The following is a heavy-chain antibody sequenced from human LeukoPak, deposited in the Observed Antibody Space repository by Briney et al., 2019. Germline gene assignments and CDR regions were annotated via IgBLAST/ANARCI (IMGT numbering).Heavy chain of an antibody. CDR3: ARTLGWASSRYPFDG. Sequence: SETLSLTCTVSGGSISSSNYYWGWIRQPPGKGLEWVGSMYYSGNTDYNPSLKSRVTISVDTSKNQFSLKVNSVTAADTAVYYCARTLGWASSRYPFDGWGQGTLVTVSS. J-gene: IGHJ4*02. V-gene: IGHV4-39*01. CDR2: MYYSGNT. D-gene: IGHD3-16*02. CDR1: GGSISSSNYY.